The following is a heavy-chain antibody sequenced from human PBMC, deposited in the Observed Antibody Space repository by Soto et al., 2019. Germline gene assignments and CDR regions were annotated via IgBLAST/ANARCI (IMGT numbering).Heavy chain of an antibody. J-gene: IGHJ4*02. CDR3: AVEGRYGLSRRPFNY. CDR2: IHDSGST. CDR1: GGSISSGGHY. V-gene: IGHV4-31*03. Sequence: SETLSLTCTVSGGSISSGGHYWNWIRQYPGKGLEWIGYIHDSGSTYYNPSLKSRVIISIDTSKNQFSLKLTSVNAADTAVYYCAVEGRYGLSRRPFNYWGQGTLVTVSS. D-gene: IGHD3-9*01.